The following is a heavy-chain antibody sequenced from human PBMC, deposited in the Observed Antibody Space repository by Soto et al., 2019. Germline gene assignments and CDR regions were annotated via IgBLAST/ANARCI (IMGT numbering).Heavy chain of an antibody. D-gene: IGHD3-10*01. CDR3: ARDPNYYGSGSVFDY. CDR1: GGTFSSYT. V-gene: IGHV1-69*08. J-gene: IGHJ4*02. CDR2: IIPILGIA. Sequence: QVQLVQSGAEVKKPGSSVKVSCKASGGTFSSYTISWVRQAPGQGLEWMGRIIPILGIANYAQKFQGRVTITADKSTSTAYMELSSLRSEDTAVYYCARDPNYYGSGSVFDYWGQGTLVTVSS.